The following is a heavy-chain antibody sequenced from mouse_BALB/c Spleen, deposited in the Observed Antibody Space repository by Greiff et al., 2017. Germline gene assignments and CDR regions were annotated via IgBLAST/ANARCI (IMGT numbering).Heavy chain of an antibody. J-gene: IGHJ1*01. Sequence: DVKLVESGGGLVKPGGSLKLSCAASGFTFSDYYMYWVRQTPEKRLEWVATISDGGSYTYYPDSVKGRFTISRDNAKNNLYLQMSSLKSEDTAMYYCARDPYYYGSRAWYFDVWGAGTTVTVSS. D-gene: IGHD1-1*01. CDR3: ARDPYYYGSRAWYFDV. CDR1: GFTFSDYY. CDR2: ISDGGSYT. V-gene: IGHV5-4*02.